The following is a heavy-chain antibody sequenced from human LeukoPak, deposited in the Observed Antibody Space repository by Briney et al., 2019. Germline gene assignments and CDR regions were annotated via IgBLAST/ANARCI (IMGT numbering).Heavy chain of an antibody. CDR2: ISYDGSNK. CDR3: AKDPPTYCGGDCYSG. CDR1: GFTFSSYA. Sequence: QAGGSLRLSCAASGFTFSSYAMHWVRQAPGKGLEWVAVISYDGSNKYYADSVKGRFTISRDNSKNTLYLQMNSLRAEDTAVYYCAKDPPTYCGGDCYSGWGQGTLVTVSS. J-gene: IGHJ4*02. V-gene: IGHV3-30*04. D-gene: IGHD2-21*02.